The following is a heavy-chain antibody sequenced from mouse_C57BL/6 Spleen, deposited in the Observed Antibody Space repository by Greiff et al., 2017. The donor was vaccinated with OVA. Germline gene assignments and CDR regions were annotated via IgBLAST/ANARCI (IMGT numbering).Heavy chain of an antibody. J-gene: IGHJ1*03. CDR2: ISSGSSTI. D-gene: IGHD1-1*01. Sequence: EVQLVESGGGLVKPGGSLKLSCAASGFTFSDYGMHWVRQAPEKGLEWVAYISSGSSTIYYADTVKGRFTISRDNAKNTLFLQMTSLRSEDTAMYYCARGYYGSSYEYFDVWGTGTTVTVSS. CDR1: GFTFSDYG. CDR3: ARGYYGSSYEYFDV. V-gene: IGHV5-17*01.